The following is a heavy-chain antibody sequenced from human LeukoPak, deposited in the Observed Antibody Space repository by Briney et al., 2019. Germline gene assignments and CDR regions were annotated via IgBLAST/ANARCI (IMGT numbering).Heavy chain of an antibody. CDR2: IYHSGST. CDR3: ARSSSWSGWFDP. J-gene: IGHJ5*02. Sequence: SETLSLTCTVSGGSISSGYYWGWIRQPPGKGLEWIGSIYHSGSTYYNPSLKSRVTISVDTSKNQFSLELSSVTAADTAVYYCARSSSWSGWFDPWGQGTLVTVSS. D-gene: IGHD6-13*01. V-gene: IGHV4-38-2*02. CDR1: GGSISSGYY.